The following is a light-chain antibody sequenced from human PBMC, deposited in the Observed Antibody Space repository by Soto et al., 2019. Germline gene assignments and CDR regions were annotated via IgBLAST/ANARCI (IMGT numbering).Light chain of an antibody. CDR1: QSVSSN. CDR2: GAS. CDR3: QQYNNWPWT. Sequence: EISMTQSPVTVSVSPGERATLSCRASQSVSSNLAWYQQKPGQAPRLLIYGASTRATGIPARFSGSGSGTEFTLTISSLQSEDFAVYYCQQYNNWPWTFGQGTKVDIK. J-gene: IGKJ1*01. V-gene: IGKV3-15*01.